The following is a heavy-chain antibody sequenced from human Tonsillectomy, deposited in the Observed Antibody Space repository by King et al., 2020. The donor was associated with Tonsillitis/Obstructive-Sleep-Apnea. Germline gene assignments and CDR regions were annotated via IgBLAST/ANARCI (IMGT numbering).Heavy chain of an antibody. Sequence: QLQESGPGLVKPSETLSLTCTVSGGSISSYYWSWIRQPPGKGLEWIGYIYYSGSTNYNPSLKSRVTISVDTSKNQISLKLSSVTAADTAVYYCARLSITIFGVVIMGSWFDPWGQGTLVTVSS. CDR3: ARLSITIFGVVIMGSWFDP. D-gene: IGHD3-3*01. CDR2: IYYSGST. J-gene: IGHJ5*02. V-gene: IGHV4-59*01. CDR1: GGSISSYY.